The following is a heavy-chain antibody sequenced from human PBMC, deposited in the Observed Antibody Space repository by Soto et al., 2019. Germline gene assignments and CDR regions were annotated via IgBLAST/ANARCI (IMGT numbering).Heavy chain of an antibody. Sequence: GASVKVSCKASGYTFTNYGLSWVRQAPGQGLEWMGWIGAYNGNTNYAQKLQGRVTMTTDTSTSTAYMELRSLRSDDTAVYYCARESAVAALDPWGQGTLVTVSS. CDR3: ARESAVAALDP. V-gene: IGHV1-18*01. D-gene: IGHD6-19*01. J-gene: IGHJ5*02. CDR2: IGAYNGNT. CDR1: GYTFTNYG.